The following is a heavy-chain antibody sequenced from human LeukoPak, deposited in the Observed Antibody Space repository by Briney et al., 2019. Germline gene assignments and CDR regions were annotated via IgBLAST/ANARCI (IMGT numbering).Heavy chain of an antibody. CDR1: GFTFSGYS. CDR3: AKEYSSSFDY. D-gene: IGHD6-13*01. V-gene: IGHV3-48*02. Sequence: PGGSLRLSCAASGFTFSGYSMNWVRQAPGKGLEWISYINSGSSSISYADSVKGRFTISRDNAKNSLFLQMNSLRDEDTAVYYCAKEYSSSFDYWGQGTLVTVSS. J-gene: IGHJ4*02. CDR2: INSGSSSI.